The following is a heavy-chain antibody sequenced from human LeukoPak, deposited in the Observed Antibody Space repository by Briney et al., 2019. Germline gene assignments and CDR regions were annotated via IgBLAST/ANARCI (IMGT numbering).Heavy chain of an antibody. J-gene: IGHJ4*02. CDR1: GFTFSNYA. D-gene: IGHD3-16*01. Sequence: GGSLRLSCAASGFTFSNYAVHWVRQAPGKGLEWVAVISYDGSNKYYADSVKGRFTISRDNSKNTLYLQMNSLRAEDTAVYYCAKSGDYLWDYWGQGTLVTVSS. CDR2: ISYDGSNK. V-gene: IGHV3-30-3*02. CDR3: AKSGDYLWDY.